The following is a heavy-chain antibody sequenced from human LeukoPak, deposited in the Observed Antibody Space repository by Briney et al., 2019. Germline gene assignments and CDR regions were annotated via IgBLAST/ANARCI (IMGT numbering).Heavy chain of an antibody. CDR3: ARDRCGGDCPLDY. D-gene: IGHD2-21*02. CDR1: GGSISSYY. V-gene: IGHV4-59*01. J-gene: IGHJ4*02. CDR2: IYYSGST. Sequence: TSETLSLTCTVSGGSISSYYWSWIRQPPGKGLEWIGYIYYSGSTNYNPSLKSRVTISVDTSKNQFSLKLSSVTAADTAVYYCARDRCGGDCPLDYWGQGTLVTVSS.